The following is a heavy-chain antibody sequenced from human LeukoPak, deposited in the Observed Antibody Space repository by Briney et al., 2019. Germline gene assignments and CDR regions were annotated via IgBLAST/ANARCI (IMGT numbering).Heavy chain of an antibody. CDR2: MNPNSGNT. CDR3: ARETVDYYDSSGYYP. V-gene: IGHV1-8*03. D-gene: IGHD3-22*01. J-gene: IGHJ5*02. Sequence: GASVKVSCKASGYTFTSYDINWVRQATGQGLEWMGWMNPNSGNTGYAQKFQGRVTITRNTSISTAYMELSSLRSEDTAVYYCARETVDYYDSSGYYPWGQGTLVTVSS. CDR1: GYTFTSYD.